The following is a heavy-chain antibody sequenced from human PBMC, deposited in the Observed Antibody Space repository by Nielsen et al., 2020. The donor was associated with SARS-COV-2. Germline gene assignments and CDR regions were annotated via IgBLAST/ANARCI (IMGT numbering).Heavy chain of an antibody. CDR1: GFTFSSYA. CDR2: ISYDGSNK. D-gene: IGHD6-19*01. V-gene: IGHV3-30-3*02. Sequence: GGSLRPSCAASGFTFSSYAMHWVRQAPGKGLEWVAVISYDGSNKYYADSVKGRFTISRDNSKNTLSVLMNSLRAEDTAVYYCAKMSPPGIAVGTAEYFQHWGQGTLVTVSS. J-gene: IGHJ1*01. CDR3: AKMSPPGIAVGTAEYFQH.